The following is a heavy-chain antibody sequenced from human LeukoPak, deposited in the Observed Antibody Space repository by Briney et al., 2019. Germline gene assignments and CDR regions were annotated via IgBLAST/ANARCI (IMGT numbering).Heavy chain of an antibody. J-gene: IGHJ5*02. Sequence: ASVKVSCKASGYTFTSYGISWVRQAPGQGLEWMGWISAYNGNTNYAQKLQGRATMTTDTSTSTAYMELRSLRSDDTAVYYCARGVYYYDSSGYYPNWFDPWGQGTLVTVSS. CDR1: GYTFTSYG. D-gene: IGHD3-22*01. CDR3: ARGVYYYDSSGYYPNWFDP. V-gene: IGHV1-18*01. CDR2: ISAYNGNT.